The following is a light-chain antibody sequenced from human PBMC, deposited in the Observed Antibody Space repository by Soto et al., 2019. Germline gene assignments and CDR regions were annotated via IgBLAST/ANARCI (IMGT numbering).Light chain of an antibody. Sequence: EIVLTHSPGTLSLSPGASATLSCRASQSISSNSLAWYQQKPGQAPRLLIYDKSKRATGIPGRFSGSGSGTDFTLTIYRLEPEDFAVFYCQQYGSSPYTFGQGTKVEI. J-gene: IGKJ2*01. CDR3: QQYGSSPYT. CDR2: DKS. CDR1: QSISSNS. V-gene: IGKV3-20*01.